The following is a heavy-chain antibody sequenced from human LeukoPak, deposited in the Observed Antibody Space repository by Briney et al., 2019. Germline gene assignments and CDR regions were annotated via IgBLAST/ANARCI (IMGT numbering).Heavy chain of an antibody. CDR1: GGSISSSNW. V-gene: IGHV4-4*02. CDR2: IYYTGIT. CDR3: ARDYSTSYYYYGMDL. D-gene: IGHD4-11*01. J-gene: IGHJ6*02. Sequence: SETLSLTCAVSGGSISSSNWWSWVRQPPGRGLEWIGYIYYTGITNYNPSLKSRVTISVDTSKNQFSLKLNSVTAADTAVYYCARDYSTSYYYYGMDLWGQGTTVTVSS.